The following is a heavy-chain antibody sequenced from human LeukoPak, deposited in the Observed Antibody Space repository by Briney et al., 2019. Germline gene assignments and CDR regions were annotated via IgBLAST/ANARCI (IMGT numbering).Heavy chain of an antibody. Sequence: GVSLRLSCAASGFTFSFYWMMWVRQAPGKALEGVANIKQEGSEKYYVDSVKGRFTISRDNAKNSLSLQMNSLRAEDMAVYYCARVAPDIVVVVAAMWEYYFDYWGQGTLVTVSS. V-gene: IGHV3-7*01. J-gene: IGHJ4*02. D-gene: IGHD2-15*01. CDR3: ARVAPDIVVVVAAMWEYYFDY. CDR1: GFTFSFYW. CDR2: IKQEGSEK.